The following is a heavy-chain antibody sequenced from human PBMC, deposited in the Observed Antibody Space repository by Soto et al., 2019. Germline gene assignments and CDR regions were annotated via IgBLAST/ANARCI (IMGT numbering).Heavy chain of an antibody. J-gene: IGHJ4*02. D-gene: IGHD3-22*01. CDR1: GFTFSSYA. V-gene: IGHV3-23*01. Sequence: GGSLRLSCAASGFTFSSYAMSWVRQAPGKGLEWVSAISGSGGSTYYADSVKGRFTISRDNSKNTLYLQMNSLRAEDTAVYYCARDGIWFYDSSGGTYYFDYWGQGTLVTVSS. CDR2: ISGSGGST. CDR3: ARDGIWFYDSSGGTYYFDY.